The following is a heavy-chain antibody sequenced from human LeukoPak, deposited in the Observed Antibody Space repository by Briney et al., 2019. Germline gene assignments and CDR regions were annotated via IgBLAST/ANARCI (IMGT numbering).Heavy chain of an antibody. V-gene: IGHV3-13*01. Sequence: GGSLRLSCAASEFTFSSYWMHWVRQGTGKSLEWVSAIGTAGDTQYAGSVKGRFTISRDIAKNSLFLQMNSVRAGDTAVYYCARVRSDSSGWYHVLDWGQGTLVTVSS. CDR1: EFTFSSYW. D-gene: IGHD6-19*01. J-gene: IGHJ4*02. CDR3: ARVRSDSSGWYHVLD. CDR2: IGTAGDT.